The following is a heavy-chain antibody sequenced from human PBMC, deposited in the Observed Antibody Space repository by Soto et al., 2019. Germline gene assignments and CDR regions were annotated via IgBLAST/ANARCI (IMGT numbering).Heavy chain of an antibody. V-gene: IGHV4-61*01. Sequence: SETLSLTCTVSGGSVSSDSYYWGWIRQPPGKGLECIGYISYTRSTNYNPSLKSRVTISLDTSKNQFSLKLSSVTAADTAIYYCARGTDSGSYSYYFDYWGQGTLVTVSS. J-gene: IGHJ4*02. CDR2: ISYTRST. D-gene: IGHD1-26*01. CDR1: GGSVSSDSYY. CDR3: ARGTDSGSYSYYFDY.